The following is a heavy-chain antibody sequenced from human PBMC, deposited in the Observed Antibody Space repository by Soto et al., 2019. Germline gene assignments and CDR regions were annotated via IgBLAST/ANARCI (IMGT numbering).Heavy chain of an antibody. J-gene: IGHJ2*01. CDR3: ARVRGAVVVTADWYFDL. V-gene: IGHV4-61*01. Sequence: QVQLQESGPGLVKPSETLSLTCTVSGGSVSSGSYYWSWIRQPPGKGLEWIGYIYYSGSTNYNPSLKRRVTISVDTSKNQFSLKLSSVTAADTAVYYCARVRGAVVVTADWYFDLWGRGTLVTVSS. D-gene: IGHD2-21*02. CDR1: GGSVSSGSYY. CDR2: IYYSGST.